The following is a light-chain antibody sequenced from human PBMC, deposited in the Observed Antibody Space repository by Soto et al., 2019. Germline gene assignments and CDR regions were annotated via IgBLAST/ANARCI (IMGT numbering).Light chain of an antibody. CDR3: QQYKNWPPMYT. J-gene: IGKJ2*01. Sequence: EIVMTQSPGTLSVSPGERATLSCRAGQGVTTNFAWYQQKSGQSPRLLIYDVSIRATGVPARFSGTGSETDFTLTISGLQSEDSAVYFCQQYKNWPPMYTFGQGTDWRL. CDR2: DVS. V-gene: IGKV3-15*01. CDR1: QGVTTN.